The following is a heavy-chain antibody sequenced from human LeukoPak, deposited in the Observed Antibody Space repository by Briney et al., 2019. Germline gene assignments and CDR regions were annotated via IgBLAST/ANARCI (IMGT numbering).Heavy chain of an antibody. Sequence: PGGSLRLSCAASGFPFRSYAMTWVRQAPGKGLECVSVITDELDTYYADSVRGRFTISRDNSKNTVFLQMNSLRAEDTAIYYCAREKEPIGYFDYWGQGTLVTVSS. CDR1: GFPFRSYA. CDR2: ITDELDT. D-gene: IGHD1-14*01. V-gene: IGHV3-23*01. J-gene: IGHJ4*02. CDR3: AREKEPIGYFDY.